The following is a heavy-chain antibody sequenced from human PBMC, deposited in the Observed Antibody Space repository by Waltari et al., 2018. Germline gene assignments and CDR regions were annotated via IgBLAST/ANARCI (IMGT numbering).Heavy chain of an antibody. CDR1: GYSFNRHS. Sequence: QVQLVQSGAEVKRPGASVKVSCKASGYSFNRHSIAWGRQPPGQGPEWMGWSICYNGDTKYAEKVQGRVTMTTDTSTSTAYMELRSLRSDDTAVYYCARDPSNSSGRYQYFDYWGQGTLVTVSS. D-gene: IGHD6-19*01. J-gene: IGHJ4*02. CDR2: SICYNGDT. CDR3: ARDPSNSSGRYQYFDY. V-gene: IGHV1-18*01.